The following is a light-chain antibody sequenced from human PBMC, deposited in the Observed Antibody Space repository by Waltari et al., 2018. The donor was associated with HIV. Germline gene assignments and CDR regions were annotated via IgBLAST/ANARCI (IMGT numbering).Light chain of an antibody. J-gene: IGLJ2*01. CDR1: SSNIGRNT. CDR3: AAWDDGLVGRV. V-gene: IGLV1-44*01. CDR2: SNP. Sequence: QSVLTQPPSASGTPGQRVTITCSGSSSNIGRNTYNWNQQFPGTAPKLLIYSNPQRPSGVPDRFSGSKSGTSASLAISGLQSEDEADYYCAAWDDGLVGRVFGGGTKLTVL.